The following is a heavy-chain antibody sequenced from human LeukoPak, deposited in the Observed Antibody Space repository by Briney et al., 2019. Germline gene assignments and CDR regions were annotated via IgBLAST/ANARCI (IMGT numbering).Heavy chain of an antibody. CDR3: ARMVDNYDIPRYFDY. CDR2: IYHSGST. CDR1: GGSISSGDYS. Sequence: SQTLSLTCAVSGGSISSGDYSWSWIRQPPGKGLEWIGYIYHSGSTYYNPSLKSRVTISVDRSKNQFSLKLSSVTAADTAVYYCARMVDNYDIPRYFDYWSQGTLVTVSS. V-gene: IGHV4-30-2*01. D-gene: IGHD3-9*01. J-gene: IGHJ4*02.